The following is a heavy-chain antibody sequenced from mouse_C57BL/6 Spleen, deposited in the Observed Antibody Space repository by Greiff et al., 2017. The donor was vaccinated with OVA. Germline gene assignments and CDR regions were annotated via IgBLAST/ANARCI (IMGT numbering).Heavy chain of an antibody. J-gene: IGHJ4*01. CDR2: IRSKSNNYAT. V-gene: IGHV10-1*01. Sequence: EVKLVESGGGLVQPKGTLKLSCAASGFSFNTYAMNWVRQAPGKGLEWVARIRSKSNNYATYYADSVKDRFTISRDDSESMLYLQMNNLKTEDTAMYYCVKGELDAMDYWGQGTSVTVSS. CDR1: GFSFNTYA. CDR3: VKGELDAMDY.